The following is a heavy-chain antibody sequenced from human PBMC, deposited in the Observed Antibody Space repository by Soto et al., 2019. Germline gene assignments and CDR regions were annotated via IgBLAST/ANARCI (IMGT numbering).Heavy chain of an antibody. J-gene: IGHJ6*02. V-gene: IGHV3-30-3*01. CDR3: ARGGRGYSGQEGMDV. Sequence: QVQLVESGGGVVQPGRSLRLSCAASGFTFSSYAMHWVRQAPGKGLEWVAVISYDGSNKYYADSVKGRFTISRDNSKNTLDLQMNSLRAEDTAVYYCARGGRGYSGQEGMDVWGQGTTVTVS. D-gene: IGHD5-12*01. CDR1: GFTFSSYA. CDR2: ISYDGSNK.